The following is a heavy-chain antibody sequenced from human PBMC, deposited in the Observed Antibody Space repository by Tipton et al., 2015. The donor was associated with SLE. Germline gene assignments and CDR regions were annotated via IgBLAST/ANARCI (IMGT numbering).Heavy chain of an antibody. CDR3: ASLAAFDI. V-gene: IGHV4-39*01. CDR1: GGSISSSSYY. CDR2: IYYSGST. Sequence: TLSLTCTVSGGSISSSSYYWGWIRQPPGKGLEWIGSIYYSGSTYYNPSLKSRVTISVDTSKNQFSLKLSSVTAADTAVYYCASLAAFDIWGQETMVTVSS. J-gene: IGHJ3*02.